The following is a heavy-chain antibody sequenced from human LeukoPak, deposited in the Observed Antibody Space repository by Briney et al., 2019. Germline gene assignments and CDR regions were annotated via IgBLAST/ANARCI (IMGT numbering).Heavy chain of an antibody. V-gene: IGHV4-39*02. CDR2: IYDSGST. J-gene: IGHJ4*02. D-gene: IGHD6-19*01. Sequence: SETLSLTCTVSGGSISSTSYYWGWIRQPPGKGLVWFGSIYDSGSTSYSPALKSRVTISVDTSKNHFSLNLSSVTAADTAVYFCASGWYFFDSWGQGTLVTVSS. CDR1: GGSISSTSYY. CDR3: ASGWYFFDS.